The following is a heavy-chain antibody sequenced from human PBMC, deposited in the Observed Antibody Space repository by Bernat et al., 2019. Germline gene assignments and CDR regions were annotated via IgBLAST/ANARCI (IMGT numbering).Heavy chain of an antibody. J-gene: IGHJ5*02. CDR2: ISRSSSTI. V-gene: IGHV3-48*02. CDR3: ARSALIAVAGIRNWFDP. D-gene: IGHD6-19*01. CDR1: GFSFSDYS. Sequence: EVQLVESGGGLVQSGGSLRLSCAASGFSFSDYSMNWVRQAPGKGLEWVSYISRSSSTIYYADSVKGRFTISRDNAKNSLYLQMNSLRDEDTAVYYCARSALIAVAGIRNWFDPWGQGTLVTVSS.